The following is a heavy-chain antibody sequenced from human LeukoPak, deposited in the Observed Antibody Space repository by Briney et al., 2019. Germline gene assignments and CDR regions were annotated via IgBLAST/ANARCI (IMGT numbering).Heavy chain of an antibody. CDR2: ITYSGST. CDR3: ARGGVGGYDYFDS. Sequence: TFDDYGMSWIRQPPGKGLEWIGHITYSGSTDYSPSLRSRVTMSVDTSKNQFSLKLNSVTAAETAMYFCARGGVGGYDYFDSWGQGTLVAVSS. V-gene: IGHV4-30-4*08. J-gene: IGHJ4*02. D-gene: IGHD5-12*01. CDR1: TFDDYG.